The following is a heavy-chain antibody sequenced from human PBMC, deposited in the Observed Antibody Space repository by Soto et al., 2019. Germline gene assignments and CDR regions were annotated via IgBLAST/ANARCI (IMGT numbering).Heavy chain of an antibody. Sequence: ASVKVSCKASGYTFTSYGISWVRQAPGQGLEWMGWISAYNGNTNYAQKLQGRVTMTTDTSTSTAYMELRSLRFDDTAVYYCARTYDSSGYTEYFQHWGQGTLVTVSS. D-gene: IGHD3-22*01. V-gene: IGHV1-18*01. CDR2: ISAYNGNT. CDR1: GYTFTSYG. CDR3: ARTYDSSGYTEYFQH. J-gene: IGHJ1*01.